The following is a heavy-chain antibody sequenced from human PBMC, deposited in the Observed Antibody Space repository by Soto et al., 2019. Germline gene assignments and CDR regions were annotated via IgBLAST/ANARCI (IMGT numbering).Heavy chain of an antibody. CDR3: ARGGTSGWLKGAYAV. J-gene: IGHJ3*01. CDR1: GGPLNKHA. Sequence: SVKVSCKASGGPLNKHAITWVRRAPGEGVEWLGGVIPLFGIPKYSQTFQGRVTITADDSTNTSHMELNSLTSDDTAVYYCARGGTSGWLKGAYAVWGQGTMVTVSS. CDR2: VIPLFGIP. D-gene: IGHD6-19*01. V-gene: IGHV1-69*01.